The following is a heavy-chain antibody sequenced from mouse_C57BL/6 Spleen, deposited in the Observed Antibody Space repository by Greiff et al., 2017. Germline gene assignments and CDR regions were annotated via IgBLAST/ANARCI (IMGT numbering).Heavy chain of an antibody. CDR3: ARRSVDGYFAY. CDR1: GYTFTSYW. V-gene: IGHV1-52*01. J-gene: IGHJ3*01. D-gene: IGHD2-3*01. CDR2: IDPSDSET. Sequence: QVQLQQPGAELVRPGSSVKLSCKASGYTFTSYWMHWVKQRPIQGLEWIGNIDPSDSETHYNQKFKDKATLTVDKSSSTAYMQLSSLTSEDSAVYYCARRSVDGYFAYWGQGTLVTVSA.